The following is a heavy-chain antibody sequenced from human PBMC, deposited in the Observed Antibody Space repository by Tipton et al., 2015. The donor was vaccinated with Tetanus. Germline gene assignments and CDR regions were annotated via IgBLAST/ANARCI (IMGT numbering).Heavy chain of an antibody. J-gene: IGHJ5*02. Sequence: TLSLTCTVSGGSLSGYHWNWIRQSPGKGLEWIGNIYHSESANYNPSLKSRVSIAVDTAQNLFSLRLSSVTATDTAVYYCARHLYGYWFDPWGQGALVTVSS. CDR1: GGSLSGYH. CDR2: IYHSESA. V-gene: IGHV4-59*08. CDR3: ARHLYGYWFDP. D-gene: IGHD3-10*01.